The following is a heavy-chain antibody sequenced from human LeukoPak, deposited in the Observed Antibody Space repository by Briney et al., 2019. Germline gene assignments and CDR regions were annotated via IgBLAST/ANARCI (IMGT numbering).Heavy chain of an antibody. CDR3: ARNLVHTAMVTTKNAFDI. D-gene: IGHD5-18*01. V-gene: IGHV1-46*01. Sequence: GATVKISCKASGYTFTDYYMHWVQQAPGQGLEWMGIIDPSGGSTSYAQKFQGRITLTRDTSTSTVYMDLSSLRSEDTAVYYCARNLVHTAMVTTKNAFDIWGQGTMVTVSS. J-gene: IGHJ3*02. CDR2: IDPSGGST. CDR1: GYTFTDYY.